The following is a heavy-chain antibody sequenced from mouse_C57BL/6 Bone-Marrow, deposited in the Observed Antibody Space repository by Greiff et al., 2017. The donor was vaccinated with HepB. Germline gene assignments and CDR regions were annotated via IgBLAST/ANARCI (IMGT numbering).Heavy chain of an antibody. V-gene: IGHV5-2*01. CDR1: EYEFPSHD. CDR2: INSDGGST. CDR3: ARLITTVVATSWFAY. D-gene: IGHD1-1*01. J-gene: IGHJ3*01. Sequence: EVQRVESGGGLVQPGESLKLSCESNEYEFPSHDMSWVRKTPEKRLELVAAINSDGGSTSYPDTMERRFIISRDNTKKTLYLQMSSLRSEDTALYYCARLITTVVATSWFAYWGQGTLVTVSA.